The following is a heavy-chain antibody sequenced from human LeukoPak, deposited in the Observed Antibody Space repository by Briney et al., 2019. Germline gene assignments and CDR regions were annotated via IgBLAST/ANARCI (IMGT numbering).Heavy chain of an antibody. CDR1: GFTFSGSA. CDR3: TTSDGYNPDY. D-gene: IGHD5-24*01. V-gene: IGHV3-73*01. CDR2: IRSKANSYAT. Sequence: GGSLRLSCAAPGFTFSGSAMHWVRQASGKGLEWVGRIRSKANSYATAYAASVKGRFTISRDDSKNTAYLQMNSLKTEDTAVYYCTTSDGYNPDYWGQGTLVTVSS. J-gene: IGHJ4*02.